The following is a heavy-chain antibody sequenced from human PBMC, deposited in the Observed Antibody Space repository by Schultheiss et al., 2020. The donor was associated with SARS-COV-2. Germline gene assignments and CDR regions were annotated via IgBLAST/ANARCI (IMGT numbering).Heavy chain of an antibody. J-gene: IGHJ3*02. CDR3: AREGYTSGRCGAFDM. CDR1: GFTFSSYG. V-gene: IGHV3-33*01. D-gene: IGHD2-15*01. CDR2: IWYDGSNK. Sequence: GESLKISCAASGFTFSSYGMHWVRQAPGKGLEWVAVIWYDGSNKYYADSVKGRFTISRDNSKSLLYLQMNSLRAEDTAVYFCAREGYTSGRCGAFDMWGQGTMVTVSS.